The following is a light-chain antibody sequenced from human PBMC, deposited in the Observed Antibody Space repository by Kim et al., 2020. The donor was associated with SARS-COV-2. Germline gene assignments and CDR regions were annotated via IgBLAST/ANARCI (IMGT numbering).Light chain of an antibody. V-gene: IGKV3D-20*01. CDR2: EAS. J-gene: IGKJ4*01. CDR1: QSVSSGY. Sequence: SPGERATLSCGASQSVSSGYLAWYQQKPGLAPRLLIYEASIRATGIPDRFSGSGSGTDFTLTVSRLETEDFAVYYCQQYSSSPLTFGGGTKVDIK. CDR3: QQYSSSPLT.